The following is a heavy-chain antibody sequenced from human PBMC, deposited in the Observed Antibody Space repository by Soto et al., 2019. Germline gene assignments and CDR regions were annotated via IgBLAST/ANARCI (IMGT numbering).Heavy chain of an antibody. CDR2: INHSGST. D-gene: IGHD5-18*01. CDR1: GGSFSGYY. J-gene: IGHJ4*02. CDR3: ASLRGYSYGYRNY. V-gene: IGHV4-34*01. Sequence: PSETLSLTCAVYGGSFSGYYWSWIRQPPEKGLEWIGEINHSGSTTYNPSLKSRVTISVDTSKNQFSLKLSSVTAADTAVYYCASLRGYSYGYRNYWGQGTLVTVS.